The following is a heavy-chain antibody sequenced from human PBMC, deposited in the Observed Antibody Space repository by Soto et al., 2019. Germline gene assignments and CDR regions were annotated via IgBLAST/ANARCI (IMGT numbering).Heavy chain of an antibody. CDR2: IYHSGST. Sequence: PSETLSLTCAVSGGSISSINWWSWVRQPPGKGLEWIGEIYHSGSTNYNPSLKSRVTISVDKSKNQFSLRLSSVTAADTAVYYCARERKYYDSSGYSNWFDPWGQGTLVTVSS. J-gene: IGHJ5*02. CDR1: GGSISSINW. D-gene: IGHD3-22*01. CDR3: ARERKYYDSSGYSNWFDP. V-gene: IGHV4-4*02.